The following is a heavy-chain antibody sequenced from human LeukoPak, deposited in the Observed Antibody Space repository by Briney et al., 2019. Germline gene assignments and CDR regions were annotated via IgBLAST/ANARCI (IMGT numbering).Heavy chain of an antibody. CDR1: GDSVSNNIAA. CDR2: TYYRSKWYN. J-gene: IGHJ3*02. CDR3: TREDRDTFDI. V-gene: IGHV6-1*01. Sequence: SQTLSLTCAISGDSVSNNIAAWTWIRQSPSRGLVWLGRTYYRSKWYNDYAVSVRGRITVNPDTSKNQFSLQLNSVTPEDTAVYYCTREDRDTFDIWGQGTVVTVSS.